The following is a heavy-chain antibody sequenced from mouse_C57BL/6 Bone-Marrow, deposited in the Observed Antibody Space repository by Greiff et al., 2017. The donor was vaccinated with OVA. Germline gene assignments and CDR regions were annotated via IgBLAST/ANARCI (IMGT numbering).Heavy chain of an antibody. CDR3: AREDDYDWYFDV. V-gene: IGHV1-82*01. CDR2: IYPGDGDT. Sequence: QVQLQQSGPELVKPGASVMISCKASGYAFSSSWMNWVKQRPGKGLEWIGRIYPGDGDTNYNGKFKGKATLTADKSSSTAYMQLSSLTSEDSAVYFCAREDDYDWYFDVWGTGTTVTVSS. D-gene: IGHD2-4*01. CDR1: GYAFSSSW. J-gene: IGHJ1*03.